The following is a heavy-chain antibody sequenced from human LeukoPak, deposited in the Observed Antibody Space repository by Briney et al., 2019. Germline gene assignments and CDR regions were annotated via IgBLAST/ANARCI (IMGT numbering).Heavy chain of an antibody. CDR3: ARNRGVWGSYDY. J-gene: IGHJ4*02. CDR1: GGSISSSSCY. Sequence: SETLSLTCTVSGGSISSSSCYWGWIRQPPGKGLERIGSIYYSGSTYYNPSLKSRVTISVDTSKNQFSLKLSSVTAADTAVYYCARNRGVWGSYDYWGQGTLVTVSS. CDR2: IYYSGST. V-gene: IGHV4-39*01. D-gene: IGHD3-16*01.